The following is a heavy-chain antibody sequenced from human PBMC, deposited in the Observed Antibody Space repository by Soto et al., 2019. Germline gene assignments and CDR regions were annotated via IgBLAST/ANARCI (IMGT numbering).Heavy chain of an antibody. D-gene: IGHD3-10*01. CDR1: GGSISSYY. V-gene: IGHV4-59*01. Sequence: PSETLSLTCTVSGGSISSYYWSWIRQPPGKGLEWIGYIYYSGSTNYNPSLKSRVTISVDTSKNQFSLKLSSVTAADTAVYYCARETYYFGSGSYYNATIYYYYYMDVWGKGTTVTVSS. CDR2: IYYSGST. J-gene: IGHJ6*03. CDR3: ARETYYFGSGSYYNATIYYYYYMDV.